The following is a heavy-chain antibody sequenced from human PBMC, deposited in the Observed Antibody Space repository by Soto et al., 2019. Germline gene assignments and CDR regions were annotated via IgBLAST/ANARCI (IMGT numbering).Heavy chain of an antibody. V-gene: IGHV3-21*01. CDR3: ASSSCMDDFWSGYYEQNYYYYGMDV. D-gene: IGHD3-3*01. Sequence: PGGSLRLSCAASGFTFSSYSMNWVRQAPGKGLEWVSSISSSSSYIYYADSVKGRFTISRDNAKNSLYLQMNSLRAEDTAVYYCASSSCMDDFWSGYYEQNYYYYGMDVWGQGTTVTVSS. CDR2: ISSSSSYI. J-gene: IGHJ6*01. CDR1: GFTFSSYS.